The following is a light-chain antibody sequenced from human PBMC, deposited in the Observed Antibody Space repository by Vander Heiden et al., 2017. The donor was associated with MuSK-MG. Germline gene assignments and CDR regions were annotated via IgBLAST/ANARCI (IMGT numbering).Light chain of an antibody. J-gene: IGKJ4*01. V-gene: IGKV2-28*01. CDR1: HSLLHSNGYNY. Sequence: DIVMTQSPLSLPVTPGEPASISCRSRHSLLHSNGYNYLDWYLQKPGQSPQLLISLGSIRASGVPDRFSGSGSGTDFTLKISRVEAEDVGVYYCMQSQQTPLTFGGGTKVEIK. CDR3: MQSQQTPLT. CDR2: LGS.